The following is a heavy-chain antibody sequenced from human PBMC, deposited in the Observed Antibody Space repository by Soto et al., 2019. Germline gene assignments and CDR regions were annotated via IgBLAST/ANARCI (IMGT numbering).Heavy chain of an antibody. CDR2: IYYSGST. V-gene: IGHV4-31*03. CDR3: ARDIRWAAAATDHLDYFDF. D-gene: IGHD2-15*01. CDR1: GGSIVGGGIY. Sequence: SETLSLTCSVSGGSIVGGGIYWSWIRQHPGKGLAWIGYIYYSGSTYYNPSLKSRVSLSVDTSKNQFSLKLASVTAADTAVYYCARDIRWAAAATDHLDYFDFWGQGTLVTVSS. J-gene: IGHJ4*02.